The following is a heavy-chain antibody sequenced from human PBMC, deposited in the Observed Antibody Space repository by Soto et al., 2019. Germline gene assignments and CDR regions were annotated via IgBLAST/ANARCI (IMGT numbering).Heavy chain of an antibody. Sequence: TVSGGSISSYYWSWIRQPPGKGLEWIGYIYYSGSTNYNPSLKSRVTISVDTSKNQFSLKLSSVTAADTAVYYCARNRFLEWFDPWGQGTLVTVSS. CDR3: ARNRFLEWFDP. V-gene: IGHV4-59*01. CDR1: GGSISSYY. CDR2: IYYSGST. J-gene: IGHJ5*02. D-gene: IGHD3-3*01.